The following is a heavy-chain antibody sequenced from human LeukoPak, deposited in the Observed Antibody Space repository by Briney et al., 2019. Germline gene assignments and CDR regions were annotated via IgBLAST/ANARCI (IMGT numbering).Heavy chain of an antibody. CDR2: IYYSGHT. V-gene: IGHV4-59*01. J-gene: IGHJ5*02. Sequence: PSETLSLTCTVSGGSISSYYWSWIRQSPGKGLEWIGYIYYSGHTNYNPSPKSRVTISVDTSKNQFSLKLSSVTAADTAVYYCARGPPGGQFDPWGQGTLVTVSS. CDR3: ARGPPGGQFDP. CDR1: GGSISSYY. D-gene: IGHD3-10*01.